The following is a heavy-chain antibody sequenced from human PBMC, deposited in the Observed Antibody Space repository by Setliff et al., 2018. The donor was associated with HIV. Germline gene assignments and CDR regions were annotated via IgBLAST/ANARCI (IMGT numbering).Heavy chain of an antibody. CDR1: GYTISSGYY. Sequence: SETLSLTCAVSGYTISSGYYWGWIRQPPGKGLEWIGSVFHSGSTYYNPSLKSRVTMSVDTSKNQFSLKLSSVTAADTAVYYCARDAERGYSYGYDYWGQGTLVTVSS. CDR2: VFHSGST. D-gene: IGHD5-18*01. V-gene: IGHV4-38-2*02. CDR3: ARDAERGYSYGYDY. J-gene: IGHJ4*02.